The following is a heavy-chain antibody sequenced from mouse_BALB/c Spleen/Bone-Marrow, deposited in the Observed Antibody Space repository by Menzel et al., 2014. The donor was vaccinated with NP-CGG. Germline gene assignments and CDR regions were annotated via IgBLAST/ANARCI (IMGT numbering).Heavy chain of an antibody. D-gene: IGHD1-2*01. CDR2: IWAGGIT. Sequence: VKLQESGPGLVAPSQSLSITCTVSEFSLTTYGVHWVRQPPGKGLEWLGVIWAGGITNYNSALMSRLSISKDNSKSQVFLKMNSLQTDDTAMYYCARGLRLRDYFDYWGQGTTLTVSS. CDR1: EFSLTTYG. J-gene: IGHJ2*01. CDR3: ARGLRLRDYFDY. V-gene: IGHV2-9*02.